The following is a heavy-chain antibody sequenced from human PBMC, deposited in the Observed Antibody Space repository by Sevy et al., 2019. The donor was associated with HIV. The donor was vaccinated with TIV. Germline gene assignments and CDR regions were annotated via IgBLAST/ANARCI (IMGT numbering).Heavy chain of an antibody. D-gene: IGHD2-8*01. CDR2: LSFGCGKI. Sequence: AGSLRLSCAASGFAFYDYSMSWIRQAPGKGLEWVATLSFGCGKINYADSVKGRFTISRDNSKNSFYLQMDNLRVEDTALYYCAREGCNRPHDHWGQGTRVTVSS. J-gene: IGHJ4*02. CDR3: AREGCNRPHDH. CDR1: GFAFYDYS. V-gene: IGHV3-23*01.